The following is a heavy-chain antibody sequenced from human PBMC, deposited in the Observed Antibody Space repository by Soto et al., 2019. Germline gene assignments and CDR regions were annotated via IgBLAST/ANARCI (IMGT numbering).Heavy chain of an antibody. CDR3: AKDLKWEVTKD. J-gene: IGHJ4*02. V-gene: IGHV3-23*01. D-gene: IGHD1-26*01. CDR1: GLTFSSYA. CDR2: ISGGGGST. Sequence: EVELLESGGGLVQPGGSLRLSCAASGLTFSSYAMSWVRQAPGVGLEWVSTISGGGGSTYYTDSVKGRFTISRENSKNSLYLQMNSLRAEDTAVYYCAKDLKWEVTKDWGEGTLVTVSS.